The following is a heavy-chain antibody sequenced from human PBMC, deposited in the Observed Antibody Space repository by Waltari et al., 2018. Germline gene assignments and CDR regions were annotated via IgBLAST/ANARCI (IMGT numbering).Heavy chain of an antibody. D-gene: IGHD2-15*01. CDR2: INRNNGNT. J-gene: IGHJ4*02. CDR3: ARDYCSGDGCSLDC. CDR1: GDTFTRHS. Sequence: QVQLVQSGHEVMKPGASVKVSCKASGDTFTRHSTTCVRQAPGQGPEWLGWINRNNGNTKFAQKFQGSVSLTTDTSTSTAYMDLRSLTSDDTAVYYCARDYCSGDGCSLDCWGQGTLVTVSS. V-gene: IGHV1-18*04.